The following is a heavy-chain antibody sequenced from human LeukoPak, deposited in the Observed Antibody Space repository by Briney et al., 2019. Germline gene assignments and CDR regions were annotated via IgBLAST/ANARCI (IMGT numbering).Heavy chain of an antibody. D-gene: IGHD4-17*01. CDR1: GFTFSSYW. CDR2: INSDGSST. V-gene: IGHV3-74*01. CDR3: VIGVATVTGSIPFDN. Sequence: GGSLRLSCAASGFTFSSYWMHWVRQAPGKGLVWVSRINSDGSSTSYADSVKGRFTISRDNAKNTLYLQMNSLRDEDTAVYYCVIGVATVTGSIPFDNWGQGTLVTVSS. J-gene: IGHJ4*02.